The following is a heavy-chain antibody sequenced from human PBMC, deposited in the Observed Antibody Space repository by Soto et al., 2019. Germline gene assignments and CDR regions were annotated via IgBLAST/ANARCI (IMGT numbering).Heavy chain of an antibody. V-gene: IGHV1-69*13. CDR1: GGTFSSYA. CDR3: ARGGYCSGGSCYSGINYYYYYGMDV. CDR2: IIPIFGTA. J-gene: IGHJ6*02. Sequence: SVKVSCKASGGTFSSYAISWVRQAPGQGLEWMGGIIPIFGTANYAQKFQGRVTITADESTSTAYMELSSLRSEDTAVYYCARGGYCSGGSCYSGINYYYYYGMDVWGQGTTVTVS. D-gene: IGHD2-15*01.